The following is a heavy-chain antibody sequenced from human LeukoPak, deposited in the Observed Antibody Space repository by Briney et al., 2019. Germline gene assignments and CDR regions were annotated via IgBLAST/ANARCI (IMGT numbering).Heavy chain of an antibody. D-gene: IGHD2-2*02. CDR3: ARRDIVVVPASILGAFDI. V-gene: IGHV4-39*07. CDR2: IYYSGST. Sequence: SETLSLTCTVSGGSISSSSYYWGWIRQPPGKGLEWIGSIYYSGSTYYNPSLKSRVTISVDTSKNQFSLKLSSVTAADTAVYYCARRDIVVVPASILGAFDIWGQGTMVTVSS. J-gene: IGHJ3*02. CDR1: GGSISSSSYY.